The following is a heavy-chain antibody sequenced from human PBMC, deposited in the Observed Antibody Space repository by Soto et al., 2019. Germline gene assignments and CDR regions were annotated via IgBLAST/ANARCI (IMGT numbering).Heavy chain of an antibody. CDR1: GYTFTSYD. D-gene: IGHD4-17*01. J-gene: IGHJ4*02. CDR2: MNPNSGNT. CDR3: ASSTNDYGDRH. Sequence: QVQLVQSGAEVKKPGASVKVACKASGYTFTSYDINWVRQATGQGLEWMGWMNPNSGNTGYAQKFQGRATMTRNTSRGTAYMELSSLRSAETAVYYCASSTNDYGDRHWGQGTLVTVSS. V-gene: IGHV1-8*01.